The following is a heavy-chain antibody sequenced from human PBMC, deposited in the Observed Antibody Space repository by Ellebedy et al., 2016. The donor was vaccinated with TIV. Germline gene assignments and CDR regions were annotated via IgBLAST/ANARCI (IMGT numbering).Heavy chain of an antibody. CDR1: GFTFSSYD. CDR3: ARALPRYCSGGSCYKGYYYGMDV. Sequence: GESLKISCAASGFTFSSYDMHWVRQATGKGLEWVSAIGTAGDPYYPGSVKSRFTISRENAKNSLYLQMNSLRAGDTAVYYCARALPRYCSGGSCYKGYYYGMDVWGQGTTVTVSS. J-gene: IGHJ6*02. CDR2: IGTAGDP. D-gene: IGHD2-15*01. V-gene: IGHV3-13*05.